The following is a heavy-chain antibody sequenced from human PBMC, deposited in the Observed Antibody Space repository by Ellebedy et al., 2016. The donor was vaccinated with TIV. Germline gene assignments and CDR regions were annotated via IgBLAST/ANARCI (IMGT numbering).Heavy chain of an antibody. CDR1: GGSISPYY. CDR3: ARGRSSGWYEKYFDY. CDR2: IYYSGST. J-gene: IGHJ4*02. V-gene: IGHV4-59*01. Sequence: MPSETLSLTCTVSGGSISPYYWSWIRQPPGKGLEWIGYIYYSGSTNYNPSLKSRVTISVDTSKNQFSLKLSSVTAADTAVYYCARGRSSGWYEKYFDYWGQGTLVTVSS. D-gene: IGHD6-19*01.